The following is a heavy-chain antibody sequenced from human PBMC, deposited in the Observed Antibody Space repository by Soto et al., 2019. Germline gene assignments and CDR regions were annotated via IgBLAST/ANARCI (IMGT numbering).Heavy chain of an antibody. CDR1: GFTFTKYS. D-gene: IGHD2-15*01. CDR2: ISYSGETK. Sequence: GGSLRLSCVTSGFTFTKYSMNWVRQAPGKGLEWVSYISYSGETKYYADSLKGRYAISRDDAKNSVYLQMNSLRDEDTAFYYCARGVVVVVGSTAENFDHWGQGTRVTVS. V-gene: IGHV3-48*02. J-gene: IGHJ4*02. CDR3: ARGVVVVVGSTAENFDH.